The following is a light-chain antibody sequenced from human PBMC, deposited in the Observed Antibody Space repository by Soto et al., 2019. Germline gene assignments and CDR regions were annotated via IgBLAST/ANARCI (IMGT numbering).Light chain of an antibody. J-gene: IGKJ1*01. CDR2: AAS. CDR3: QQLNSYPWT. V-gene: IGKV1-9*01. CDR1: QGISSY. Sequence: IPLTQSPSSLSASVGDRVTITCRASQGISSYLAWYQQKPGKAPKLLIYAASTLQSGVPSRFSVSGSGTDFTLNISSLQPDDFATYYCQQLNSYPWTFGPGTKVEIK.